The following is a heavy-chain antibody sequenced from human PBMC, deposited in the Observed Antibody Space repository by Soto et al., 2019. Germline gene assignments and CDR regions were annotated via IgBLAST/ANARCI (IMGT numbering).Heavy chain of an antibody. Sequence: PSETLSLTCAVSGGSIDSTRWWNWVRPPPVRGLEWIGEINHRGSTHYSPSLRRRVTVSVDKSKNQISLTLNSVTAADTAVYYCARDLRISFYDTSRGGYFDYYGLDVWGQGTTVT. J-gene: IGHJ6*02. CDR3: ARDLRISFYDTSRGGYFDYYGLDV. CDR1: GGSIDSTRW. D-gene: IGHD3-10*01. V-gene: IGHV4-4*02. CDR2: INHRGST.